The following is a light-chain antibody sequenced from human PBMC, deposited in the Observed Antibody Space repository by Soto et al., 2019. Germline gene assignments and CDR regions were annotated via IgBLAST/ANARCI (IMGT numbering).Light chain of an antibody. CDR2: RNN. J-gene: IGLJ2*01. Sequence: QSVLTHPPSASGTPGQRFTISCSGSSSNIGSNYVYWYQQLPGTAPKLLIYRNNQRPSGVHDRFSGSKSGTSASLAISGLRSEDEADYYCAAWDDSLSVYVVFGGGTKLTVL. CDR1: SSNIGSNY. V-gene: IGLV1-47*01. CDR3: AAWDDSLSVYVV.